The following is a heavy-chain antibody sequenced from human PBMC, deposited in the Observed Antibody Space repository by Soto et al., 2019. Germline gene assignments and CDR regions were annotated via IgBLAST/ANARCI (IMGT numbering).Heavy chain of an antibody. CDR3: AHRRGWQQLGWFDP. CDR2: IYWDDDK. CDR1: GFSLSTSGVG. J-gene: IGHJ5*02. V-gene: IGHV2-5*02. D-gene: IGHD6-13*01. Sequence: SGPTLVKPTQTLTLTCTFSGFSLSTSGVGVGWIRQPPGKALEWLALIYWDDDKRYSPSLKSRLTITKDTSKNQVVLKMTNMDPVDTATYYCAHRRGWQQLGWFDPWGQGTLVTVSS.